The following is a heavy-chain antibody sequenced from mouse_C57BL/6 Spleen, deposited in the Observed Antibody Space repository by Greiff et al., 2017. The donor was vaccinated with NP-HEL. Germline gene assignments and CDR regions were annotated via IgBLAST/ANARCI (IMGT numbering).Heavy chain of an antibody. D-gene: IGHD1-1*01. J-gene: IGHJ1*03. CDR3: ARDGSSYFDV. CDR1: GYTFTSYW. V-gene: IGHV1-50*01. Sequence: QVQLQQPGAELVKPGASVKLSCKASGYTFTSYWMQWVKQRPGQGLEWIGEIDPSDSYTNYNQKFKGKATLTVDTSSSTAYMQLSSLTSEDSAVYYCARDGSSYFDVWGTGTTVTVSS. CDR2: IDPSDSYT.